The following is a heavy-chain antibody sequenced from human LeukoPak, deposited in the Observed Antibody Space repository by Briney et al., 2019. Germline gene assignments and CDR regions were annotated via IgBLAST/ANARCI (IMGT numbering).Heavy chain of an antibody. D-gene: IGHD3-22*01. CDR3: ARVKGITMIVVVRRPGYYYMDV. Sequence: SETLSLTCTVSGGSIGSSSYYWGWIRQPPGKGLEWIGSIYYSGSTYYNPSLKSRVTISVDTSKNQFSLKLSSVTAADTAVYYCARVKGITMIVVVRRPGYYYMDVWGKGTTVTVSS. J-gene: IGHJ6*03. V-gene: IGHV4-39*07. CDR1: GGSIGSSSYY. CDR2: IYYSGST.